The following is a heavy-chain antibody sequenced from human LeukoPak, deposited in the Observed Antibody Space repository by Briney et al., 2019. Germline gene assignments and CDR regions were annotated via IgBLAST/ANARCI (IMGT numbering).Heavy chain of an antibody. J-gene: IGHJ3*02. V-gene: IGHV3-43*02. CDR1: GFTFDDYA. CDR3: AKDIVSGYDGDAFDI. Sequence: SGGSLRLSCAASGFTFDDYAMHWVRQAPGKGLEWVSLISGDGGSTYYADSVKGRFTISRDNSKNSLYLQMNSLRTEDTALYYCAKDIVSGYDGDAFDIWGQGTMVTVSS. CDR2: ISGDGGST. D-gene: IGHD5-12*01.